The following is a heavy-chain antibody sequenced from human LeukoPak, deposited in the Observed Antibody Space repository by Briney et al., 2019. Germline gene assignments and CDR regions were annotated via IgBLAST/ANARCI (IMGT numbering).Heavy chain of an antibody. CDR2: ISSSSSTI. CDR3: ARDPRSGWDAFDI. J-gene: IGHJ3*02. D-gene: IGHD6-19*01. Sequence: GGSLRLSCAASGFTFSSYSMNWVRQAPGKGLEWVSYISSSSSTIYYADSVKGRFTISRDNAKNSLYLQMNSLRAEDTAVYYCARDPRSGWDAFDIWGQGTMVTVSS. V-gene: IGHV3-48*01. CDR1: GFTFSSYS.